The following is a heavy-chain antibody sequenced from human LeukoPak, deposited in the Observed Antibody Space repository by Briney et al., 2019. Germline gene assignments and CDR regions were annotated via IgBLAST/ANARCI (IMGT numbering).Heavy chain of an antibody. CDR3: ARDPYSGNYGNDYYYYMDV. V-gene: IGHV3-21*01. CDR2: ITSSGTYI. CDR1: GFTFSNYN. J-gene: IGHJ6*03. Sequence: GGSLRLSCAASGFTFSNYNMNWVRQAPGKAMDWVSSITSSGTYIFYADSVKGRFTISRDNAKNSLYLQMDSLGPEGTAVYYCARDPYSGNYGNDYYYYMDVWGKGTTVTISS. D-gene: IGHD1-26*01.